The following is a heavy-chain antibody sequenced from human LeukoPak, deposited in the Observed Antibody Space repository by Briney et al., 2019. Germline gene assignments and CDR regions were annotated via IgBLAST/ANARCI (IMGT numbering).Heavy chain of an antibody. V-gene: IGHV3-30*02. J-gene: IGHJ4*02. Sequence: GGSLRLSCAASGFTFSSYGMHWVRQAPGKGLEWVAFIRYDGSNKYYADSVKGRFTISRDNSKNTLYLQMNSLRAEDTAVYYCAKDHEGTSYGGNILDDYWGQGTLVTVSS. CDR2: IRYDGSNK. CDR3: AKDHEGTSYGGNILDDY. D-gene: IGHD4-23*01. CDR1: GFTFSSYG.